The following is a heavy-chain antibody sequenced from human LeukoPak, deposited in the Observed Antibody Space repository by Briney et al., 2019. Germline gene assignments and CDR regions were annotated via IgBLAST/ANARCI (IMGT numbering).Heavy chain of an antibody. J-gene: IGHJ4*02. CDR2: ISGSGGST. V-gene: IGHV3-23*01. Sequence: GGSLRLSCAASGFTFSIYAMSWVRQAPGKGLEWVSAISGSGGSTYYADSVKGRFTISRDNSKNTLYMQMNSLRAEDTAVYYCAKTLPEEEPAGGDYWGQGTLVTVSS. CDR3: AKTLPEEEPAGGDY. D-gene: IGHD2-2*01. CDR1: GFTFSIYA.